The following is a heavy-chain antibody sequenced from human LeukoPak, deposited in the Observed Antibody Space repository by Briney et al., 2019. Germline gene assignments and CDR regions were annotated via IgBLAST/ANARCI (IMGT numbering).Heavy chain of an antibody. CDR2: IKEDGSEE. J-gene: IGHJ5*02. CDR3: ARGNWFDP. CDR1: GFTFSNHW. Sequence: GGSLRLSCAVSGFTFSNHWMGWIRQAPGKGLQWVANIKEDGSEEYYVDSVKGRFTISRDNARNSLYLQMNSLRAEDTAVYYCARGNWFDPWGQGTLVTVSS. V-gene: IGHV3-7*03.